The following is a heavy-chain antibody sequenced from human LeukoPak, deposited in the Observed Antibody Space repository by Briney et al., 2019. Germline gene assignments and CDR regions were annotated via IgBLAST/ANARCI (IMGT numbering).Heavy chain of an antibody. J-gene: IGHJ4*02. D-gene: IGHD2-2*01. CDR3: ARDLYCRSTSCSNWY. V-gene: IGHV3-21*01. CDR1: GFTFVTYS. CDR2: ISISSMYI. Sequence: GGALRLSCAASGFTFVTYSMNWGRQAPGKGLEWGSSISISSMYIYYADSVRSGFTISTDNAKNSLYLHISTLRAPGTPRYYTARDLYCRSTSCSNWYWGQGTLVTVFS.